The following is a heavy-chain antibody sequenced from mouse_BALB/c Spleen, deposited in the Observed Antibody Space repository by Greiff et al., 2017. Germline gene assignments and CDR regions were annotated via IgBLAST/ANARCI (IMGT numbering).Heavy chain of an antibody. V-gene: IGHV5-6-5*01. CDR2: ISSGGST. J-gene: IGHJ4*01. Sequence: EVQLVESGGGLVKPGGSLKLSCAASGFTFSSYAMSWVRQTPEKRLEWVASISSGGSTYYPDSVKGRFTISRDNARNILYLQMSSLRSEDTAMYYCARDYYGSSYGAMDYWGQGTSVTVSS. CDR1: GFTFSSYA. D-gene: IGHD1-1*01. CDR3: ARDYYGSSYGAMDY.